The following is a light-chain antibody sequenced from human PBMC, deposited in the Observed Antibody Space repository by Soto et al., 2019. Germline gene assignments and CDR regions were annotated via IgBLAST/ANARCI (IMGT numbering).Light chain of an antibody. CDR1: QDINSY. CDR2: WAS. V-gene: IGKV1-27*01. J-gene: IGKJ1*01. CDR3: QQYYNTRT. Sequence: DIQITQSPSSLSASIGDRVTITCRASQDINSYLAWYQQKPGKAPKLLIYWASTRESGVPDRFSGSGSGTDFTLTISSLQAEDVAVYYCQQYYNTRTFGQGTKVDIK.